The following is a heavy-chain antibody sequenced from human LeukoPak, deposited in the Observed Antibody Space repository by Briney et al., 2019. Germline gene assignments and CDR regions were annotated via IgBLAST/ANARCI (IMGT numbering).Heavy chain of an antibody. J-gene: IGHJ3*02. V-gene: IGHV3-7*03. CDR1: GFTFSSHW. D-gene: IGHD5-12*01. CDR2: INQDGGQK. Sequence: GGSLRLSCAASGFTFSSHWMNWVRQAPGKGLGWVANINQDGGQKYYVGSVKGRFTISRDNAKNSLYLQMNSLRAEDTAVYYCAQWMNIWGQGTMVTVSS. CDR3: AQWMNI.